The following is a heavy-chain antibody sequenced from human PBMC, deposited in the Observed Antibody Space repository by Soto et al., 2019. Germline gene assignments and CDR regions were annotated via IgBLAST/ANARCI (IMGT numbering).Heavy chain of an antibody. CDR3: ATDRGARVGSSGMDV. J-gene: IGHJ6*02. V-gene: IGHV1-24*01. D-gene: IGHD3-10*01. CDR2: FDPEDGET. Sequence: GASVKVSCKVSGYTLTELSMHWVRQAPGKRLEWMGGFDPEDGETIYAQKFQGRVTMTEDTSTDTAYMELSSLRSEDTAVYYCATDRGARVGSSGMDVWGQGTTVTVSS. CDR1: GYTLTELS.